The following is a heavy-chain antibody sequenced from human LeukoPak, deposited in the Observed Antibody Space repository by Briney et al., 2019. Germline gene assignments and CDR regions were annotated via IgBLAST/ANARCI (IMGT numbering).Heavy chain of an antibody. CDR3: ARAVYCSGGGCFWYFDL. CDR2: ISSSSRFI. CDR1: GISFSNYS. Sequence: PGGSLRLSCAASGISFSNYSMNWVRQAPGKGLEWVSLISSSSRFIYYGDSVKGRFTISRDNAKKSLYLQMNSLRAEDTAVYYCARAVYCSGGGCFWYFDLWGRGTLVTVSS. J-gene: IGHJ2*01. D-gene: IGHD2-15*01. V-gene: IGHV3-21*01.